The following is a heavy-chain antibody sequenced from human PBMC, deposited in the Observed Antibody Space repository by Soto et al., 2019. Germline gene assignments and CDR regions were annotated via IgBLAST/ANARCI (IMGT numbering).Heavy chain of an antibody. J-gene: IGHJ4*02. CDR1: GFTFSSFW. D-gene: IGHD3-16*02. CDR3: ARDYSYQRFDY. CDR2: MNADGSEI. Sequence: GGSLRLSCVASGFTFSSFWMCWIRQTPGKGLEWVTNMNADGSEIAYADSVRGRFTVSRDNAKNSVYLQMNSLTVEDTAVYFCARDYSYQRFDYWGQGALVTVSS. V-gene: IGHV3-7*01.